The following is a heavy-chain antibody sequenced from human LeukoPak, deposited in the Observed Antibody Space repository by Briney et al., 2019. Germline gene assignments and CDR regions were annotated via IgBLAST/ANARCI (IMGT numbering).Heavy chain of an antibody. J-gene: IGHJ4*02. CDR3: ARWGYSSGYYYDY. Sequence: QPGGSLRLSCAASGFTFSSYEMNWVRQAPGKGLEWVSYISSSGSTIYYADSVEGRFTISRDNAKNSLYLQMNSLRAEDTAVYYCARWGYSSGYYYDYWGQGTLVTVSS. CDR2: ISSSGSTI. D-gene: IGHD3-22*01. V-gene: IGHV3-48*03. CDR1: GFTFSSYE.